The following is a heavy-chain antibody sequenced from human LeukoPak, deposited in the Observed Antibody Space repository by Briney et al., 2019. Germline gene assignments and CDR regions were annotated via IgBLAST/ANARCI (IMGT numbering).Heavy chain of an antibody. CDR2: INHSGST. D-gene: IGHD6-19*01. CDR3: ARGRQWLVH. CDR1: GGSFSGYY. J-gene: IGHJ4*02. Sequence: PSETLSLTCAVYGGSFSGYYWSWIRQPPGKGLEWIGEINHSGSTNYNPSLKSRVTISVDTSENQFSLKLSSVTAADTAVYYCARGRQWLVHWGQGTLVTVSS. V-gene: IGHV4-34*01.